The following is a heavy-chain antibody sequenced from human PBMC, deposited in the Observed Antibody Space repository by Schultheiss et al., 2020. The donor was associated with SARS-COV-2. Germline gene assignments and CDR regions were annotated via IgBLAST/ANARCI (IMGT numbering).Heavy chain of an antibody. Sequence: ASVKVSCKASGYTFTGYYMHWVRQAPGQGLEWMGWINPNSGGTNYAQKFQGRVTMTRDTSISTAYMELSRLRSEDTAVYYCARAPVSYGSGWYTVDYWGQGTLVTVSS. D-gene: IGHD6-19*01. CDR2: INPNSGGT. CDR3: ARAPVSYGSGWYTVDY. V-gene: IGHV1-2*02. J-gene: IGHJ4*02. CDR1: GYTFTGYY.